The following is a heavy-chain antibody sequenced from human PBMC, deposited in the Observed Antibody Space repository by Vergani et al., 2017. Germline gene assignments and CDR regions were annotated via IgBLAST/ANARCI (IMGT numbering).Heavy chain of an antibody. CDR2: ISAYNGNT. D-gene: IGHD6-25*01. CDR3: ARYLIENETYGGSGY. Sequence: QVQLVQSGAEVKKPGASVKVSCKASGYTFSTYGISWVRQAPGQGLEWMGWISAYNGNTNYPEKFQGRLTMTTDTSTRTAYMELRSLRSDDTAVYYCARYLIENETYGGSGYWGPGTLVTVSS. V-gene: IGHV1-18*01. J-gene: IGHJ1*01. CDR1: GYTFSTYG.